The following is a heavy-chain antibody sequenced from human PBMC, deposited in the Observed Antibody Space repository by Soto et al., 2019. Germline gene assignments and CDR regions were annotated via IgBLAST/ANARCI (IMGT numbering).Heavy chain of an antibody. D-gene: IGHD1-1*01. Sequence: QVQLQESGPKLVKPSQTLSLTCSVSGGSISTVGHYWTWIRQPPGKVLEWIGSIYHTGSTYYSKSLRSRLTMSVATSKRQFSLRLSSVTAADTAVYYCARATGTLRSRNCDYWGQGSLVTVSS. CDR2: IYHTGST. V-gene: IGHV4-31*03. CDR3: ARATGTLRSRNCDY. CDR1: GGSISTVGHY. J-gene: IGHJ4*02.